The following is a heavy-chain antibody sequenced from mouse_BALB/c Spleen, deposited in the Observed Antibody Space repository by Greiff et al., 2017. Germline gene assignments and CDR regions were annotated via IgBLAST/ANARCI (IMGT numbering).Heavy chain of an antibody. J-gene: IGHJ4*01. D-gene: IGHD2-4*01. CDR2: IWAGGST. V-gene: IGHV2-9*02. CDR1: GFSLTSYG. CDR3: ARVPYDYDGAMDY. Sequence: VKLQESGPGLVAPSQSLSITCTVSGFSLTSYGVHWVRQPPGKGLEWLGVIWAGGSTNYNSALMSRLSISKDNSKSQVFLKMNSLQTDDTAMYYCARVPYDYDGAMDYWGQGTSVTVSS.